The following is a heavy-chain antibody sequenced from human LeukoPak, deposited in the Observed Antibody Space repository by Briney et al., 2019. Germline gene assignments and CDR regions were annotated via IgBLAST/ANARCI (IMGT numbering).Heavy chain of an antibody. V-gene: IGHV3-21*01. CDR3: ATIDDGDYGIDY. J-gene: IGHJ4*02. CDR2: NSRSTSSI. Sequence: GGSLRLSCASYGFPFSTYRMTTVRQAPGKGLEWVSYNSRSTSSIYYAASVKGQFTTSSDNPNIPLYLQTNTLRAEDTALYYCATIDDGDYGIDYWGQGTLVTVSS. CDR1: GFPFSTYR. D-gene: IGHD4-17*01.